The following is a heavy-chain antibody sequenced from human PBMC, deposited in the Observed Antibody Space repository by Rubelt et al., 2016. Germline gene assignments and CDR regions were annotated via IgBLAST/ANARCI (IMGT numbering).Heavy chain of an antibody. CDR2: INPSGGST. D-gene: IGHD1-26*01. Sequence: VSCKASGYTFTSYYMHWVRQAPGQGLEWMGIINPSGGSTSYAQKFQGRVTMTRDTSTSTVYMELSSLRSEDTAVYYCARTLVGATPTTEYYFDYWGQGTLVTVSS. J-gene: IGHJ4*02. CDR1: GYTFTSYY. CDR3: ARTLVGATPTTEYYFDY. V-gene: IGHV1-46*01.